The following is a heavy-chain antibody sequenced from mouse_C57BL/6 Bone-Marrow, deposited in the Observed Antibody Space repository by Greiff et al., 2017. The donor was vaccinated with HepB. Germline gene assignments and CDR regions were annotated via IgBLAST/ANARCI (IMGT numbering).Heavy chain of an antibody. CDR3: ARQNYYGSSWYFDV. D-gene: IGHD1-1*01. Sequence: EVKLVESGGGLVQPGGSLKLSCAASGFTFSDYYMYWVRQTPEKRLEWVAYISNGGGSTYYPDTVKGRFTISRDNAKNTLYLQMSRLKSEDTAMYYCARQNYYGSSWYFDVWGTGTTVTVSS. V-gene: IGHV5-12*01. CDR2: ISNGGGST. J-gene: IGHJ1*02. CDR1: GFTFSDYY.